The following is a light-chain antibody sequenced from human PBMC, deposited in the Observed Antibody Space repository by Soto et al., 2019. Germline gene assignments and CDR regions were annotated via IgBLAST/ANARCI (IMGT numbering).Light chain of an antibody. Sequence: EIVLTQSPATLSLSPGERATLSCRASQSVSSYLACYQQKTGQTPRLLICDAYNTATGIPARLGGSESGTDFTLTICSLETKDFAASYCQQRNNWPPLTFGGGTKVEIK. V-gene: IGKV3-11*01. CDR2: DAY. CDR3: QQRNNWPPLT. J-gene: IGKJ4*01. CDR1: QSVSSY.